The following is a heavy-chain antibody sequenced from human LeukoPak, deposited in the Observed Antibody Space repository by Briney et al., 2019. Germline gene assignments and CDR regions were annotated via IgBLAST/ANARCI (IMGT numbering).Heavy chain of an antibody. D-gene: IGHD6-13*01. CDR3: ARGGEGMYSSPSDAFDI. V-gene: IGHV4-59*01. CDR2: IYYSGST. Sequence: SETLSLTCTVSGGSISSYYWSWIRQPPGKGLEWIGYIYYSGSTNYNPSLKSRVTISVDTSKNQFSLKLSSVTAADTAVYYCARGGEGMYSSPSDAFDIWGQGTMVTVSS. CDR1: GGSISSYY. J-gene: IGHJ3*02.